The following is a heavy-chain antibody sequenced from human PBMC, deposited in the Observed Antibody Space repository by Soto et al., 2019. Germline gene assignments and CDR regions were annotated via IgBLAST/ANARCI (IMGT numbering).Heavy chain of an antibody. V-gene: IGHV4-59*08. J-gene: IGHJ6*02. Sequence: SETLSLTCTVSGGSISNFYWTWIRQPPGKGLEWIGNVHYSGSTNYNPSLKSRVNTSVDTAKNQLSLHLSSVTAADTAVYYCARHKHPGTNRLGMAVWGQGPTVT. CDR2: VHYSGST. CDR1: GGSISNFY. D-gene: IGHD2-21*01. CDR3: ARHKHPGTNRLGMAV.